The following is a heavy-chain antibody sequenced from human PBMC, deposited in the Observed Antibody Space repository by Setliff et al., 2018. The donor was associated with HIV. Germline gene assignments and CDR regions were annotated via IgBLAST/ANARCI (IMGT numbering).Heavy chain of an antibody. CDR1: GYTFSTYD. CDR3: ARGRYNSRIDA. D-gene: IGHD5-18*01. Sequence: ASVKVSCKASGYTFSTYDFNWVRQAAGQGLEWMGWMSPKNNGSGLAQKFQARLTMTWNTSTNTAYMELRSLTSDDTAVYYCARGRYNSRIDAWGQGTTVTVS. J-gene: IGHJ6*02. CDR2: MSPKNNGS. V-gene: IGHV1-8*01.